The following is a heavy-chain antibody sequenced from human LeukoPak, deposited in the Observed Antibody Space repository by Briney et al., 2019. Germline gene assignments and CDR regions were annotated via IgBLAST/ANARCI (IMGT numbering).Heavy chain of an antibody. J-gene: IGHJ4*02. CDR2: IDPNSGGT. D-gene: IGHD5-18*01. CDR1: GYTFTGYY. CDR3: ARGYSYGYYFDY. V-gene: IGHV1-2*04. Sequence: ASVKVSCKASGYTFTGYYMHWVRRAPGQGLEWMGWIDPNSGGTNYAQKFQGWVTMTRDTSISTAYMELSRLRSDDTAVYYCARGYSYGYYFDYWGQGTLVTVSS.